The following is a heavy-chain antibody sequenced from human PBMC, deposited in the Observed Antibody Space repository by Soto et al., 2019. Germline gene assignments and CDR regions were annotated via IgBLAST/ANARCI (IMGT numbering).Heavy chain of an antibody. V-gene: IGHV3-64D*06. CDR3: VKDGLYCSGGSCPESYYYYGMDV. J-gene: IGHJ6*02. D-gene: IGHD2-15*01. CDR1: GFTFGSYA. CDR2: ISSNGGST. Sequence: GGSLRLSCSASGFTFGSYAMHWVRQAPGKGLEYVSAISSNGGSTYYADSVKGRFTISRDNSKNTLYLQMSSLRAEDTAVYYCVKDGLYCSGGSCPESYYYYGMDVWGQGTTVTVSS.